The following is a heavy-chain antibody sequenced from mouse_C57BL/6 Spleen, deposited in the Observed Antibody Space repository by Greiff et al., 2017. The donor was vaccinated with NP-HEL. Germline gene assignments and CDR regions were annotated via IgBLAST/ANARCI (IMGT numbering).Heavy chain of an antibody. V-gene: IGHV1-7*01. Sequence: VMLVESGAELAKPGASVKLSCKASGYTFTSYWMHWVKQRPGQGLEWIGYINPSSGYTKYNQKFKDKATLTADKSSSTAYMQLSSLTYEDSAVYYCARSLSSSYWYFDVWGTGTTVTVSS. J-gene: IGHJ1*03. CDR2: INPSSGYT. CDR3: ARSLSSSYWYFDV. CDR1: GYTFTSYW. D-gene: IGHD1-1*01.